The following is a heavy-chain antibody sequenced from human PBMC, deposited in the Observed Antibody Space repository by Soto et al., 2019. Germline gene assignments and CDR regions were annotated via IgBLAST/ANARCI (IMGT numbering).Heavy chain of an antibody. CDR2: INEDGSAK. CDR1: GFTFSASW. V-gene: IGHV3-7*03. CDR3: VRDQGFSCFDC. Sequence: GGSLRLSCTASGFTFSASWMAWVRQAPGKGLEWVANINEDGSAKDFVGPVRGRFTISRDNAKESLYLQMDSLRVEDTAVYYCVRDQGFSCFDCWGQGPLVTVSS. J-gene: IGHJ4*02.